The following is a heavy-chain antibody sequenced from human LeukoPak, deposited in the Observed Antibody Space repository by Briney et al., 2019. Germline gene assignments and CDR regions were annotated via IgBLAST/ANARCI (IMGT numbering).Heavy chain of an antibody. D-gene: IGHD1-26*01. V-gene: IGHV3-30*03. CDR3: ARDGNFTTLVGAYFDY. J-gene: IGHJ4*02. Sequence: PGGSLRLSCAASGFTFSSYGMHWVRQAPGKGLEWVAVISYDGSNKYYADSVKGRFTISRDNSKNTLYLQMGSLRAEDMAVYYCARDGNFTTLVGAYFDYWGQGTLVTVSS. CDR1: GFTFSSYG. CDR2: ISYDGSNK.